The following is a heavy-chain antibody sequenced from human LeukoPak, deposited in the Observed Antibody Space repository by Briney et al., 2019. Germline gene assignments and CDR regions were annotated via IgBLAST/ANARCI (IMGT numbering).Heavy chain of an antibody. CDR3: AKDPPTTGTTFDN. V-gene: IGHV3-23*01. J-gene: IGHJ4*02. Sequence: TGGSLRLSXAASGFTFSSYAMSWVRQAPGKGLEWVSSIGGGGVDTYYADSVKGRFTISRDNSKNTLYLQMNSLRVEDTAVYYCAKDPPTTGTTFDNWGRGTLVTVSS. CDR2: IGGGGVDT. CDR1: GFTFSSYA. D-gene: IGHD1-1*01.